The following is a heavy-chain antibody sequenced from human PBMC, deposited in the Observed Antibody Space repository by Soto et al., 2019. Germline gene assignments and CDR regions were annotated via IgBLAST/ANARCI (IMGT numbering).Heavy chain of an antibody. CDR3: ARAPQLVAPAATGFDS. D-gene: IGHD2-2*01. Sequence: EVELVASGGGLVQPGGSLRLSCAASGFPFSTYSMSWVRQAPGKGLEWISYISASTLTTFYADSVKGRFTISRDTAQNSLYLQMNSLRDEDTAVYYCARAPQLVAPAATGFDSWGQGTLVTVSS. J-gene: IGHJ4*02. CDR2: ISASTLTT. V-gene: IGHV3-48*02. CDR1: GFPFSTYS.